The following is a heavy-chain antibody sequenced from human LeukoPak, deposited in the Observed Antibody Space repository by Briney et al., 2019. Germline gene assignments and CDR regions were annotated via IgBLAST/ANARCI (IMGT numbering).Heavy chain of an antibody. V-gene: IGHV3-7*04. CDR2: IKQDGSEK. CDR3: ARDGTYTDYDPDFDI. Sequence: GGSLRLSCAASGFTFSRSWMSWVRQAPGKGLEWVANIKQDGSEKYYVDSVKGRFTISRDNAKNSLYLQMNSLRAEDTAVFYCARDGTYTDYDPDFDIWGQGTLVTVST. J-gene: IGHJ4*02. D-gene: IGHD5-12*01. CDR1: GFTFSRSW.